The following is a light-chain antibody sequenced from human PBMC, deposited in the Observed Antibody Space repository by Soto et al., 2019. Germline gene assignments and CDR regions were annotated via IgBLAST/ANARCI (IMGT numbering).Light chain of an antibody. Sequence: EIVLTQSPGTLSLSPGERATLSCRASQSVSSSYLAWYQQKPGQAPRLLIHGASSRATGIPDRFSGSGSGKDFPLTIRRLEPEDFAVYYCQQYGSSPVTFGQGTKVEIK. J-gene: IGKJ1*01. V-gene: IGKV3-20*01. CDR1: QSVSSSY. CDR2: GAS. CDR3: QQYGSSPVT.